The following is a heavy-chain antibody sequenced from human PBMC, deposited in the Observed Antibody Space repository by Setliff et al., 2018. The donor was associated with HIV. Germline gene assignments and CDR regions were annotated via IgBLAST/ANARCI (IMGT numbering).Heavy chain of an antibody. V-gene: IGHV4-38-2*02. J-gene: IGHJ5*02. D-gene: IGHD2-8*01. Sequence: SETLSLTCTVSGDSISSDFYWGWIRQPPGKGLEWIGSIYHSGNTHYMPALQSRVTISVDMSKNQFSLNLNSVTAADTAVYYCARDAPTVYANGWFNPWGQGTLVTVSS. CDR2: IYHSGNT. CDR3: ARDAPTVYANGWFNP. CDR1: GDSISSDFY.